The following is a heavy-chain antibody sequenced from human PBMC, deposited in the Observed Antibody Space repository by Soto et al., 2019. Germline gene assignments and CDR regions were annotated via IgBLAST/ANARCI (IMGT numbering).Heavy chain of an antibody. CDR1: GYTFTSYA. Sequence: QVQLVQSGAEEKKPGASVKVSCKASGYTFTSYAIHWMRQAPGQRLEWMGWINAGNGNTKYSQKFQGRVTITRDTYASTAYMELSSLRSEDTAVYNCARDTAPFDYWGQGTLVTVSS. V-gene: IGHV1-3*05. J-gene: IGHJ4*02. D-gene: IGHD4-17*01. CDR2: INAGNGNT. CDR3: ARDTAPFDY.